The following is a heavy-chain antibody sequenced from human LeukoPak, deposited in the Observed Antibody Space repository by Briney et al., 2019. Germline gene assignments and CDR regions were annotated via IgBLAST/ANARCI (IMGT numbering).Heavy chain of an antibody. Sequence: GGSLRLSCAASGFPFSDYGMYWVRQAPGKGLEWLAVISHDGSNKYYADSVKGRITISRDNSMNTLYLQMNSLRAEDTAVYYCAKVRWGSDNALDSWGQGTPVTVSP. D-gene: IGHD3-16*01. CDR2: ISHDGSNK. CDR3: AKVRWGSDNALDS. V-gene: IGHV3-30*18. CDR1: GFPFSDYG. J-gene: IGHJ4*02.